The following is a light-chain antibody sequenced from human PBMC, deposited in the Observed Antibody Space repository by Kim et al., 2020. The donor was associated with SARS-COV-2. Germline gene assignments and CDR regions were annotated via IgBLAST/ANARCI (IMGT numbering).Light chain of an antibody. V-gene: IGLV5-39*01. CDR1: SGININTYN. J-gene: IGLJ3*02. CDR3: AIWYSKSWV. Sequence: NCTMRSGININTYNRDWYQQKPGNLPRYLLTYKSDSNKQHAPGVPSRFSGSKDASTDAGLLFISGLQSEDEAYYYCAIWYSKSWVFGGGTQLTVL. CDR2: YKSDSNK.